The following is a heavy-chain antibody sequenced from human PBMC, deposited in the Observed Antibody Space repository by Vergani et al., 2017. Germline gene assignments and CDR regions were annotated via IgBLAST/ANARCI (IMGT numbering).Heavy chain of an antibody. D-gene: IGHD1-26*01. CDR2: INTNTGNP. Sequence: QVQLVQSGAEVKKPGSSVKVSCKASGGTFSSYAISWVRQAPGQGLEWMGWINTNTGNPTYAQGFTGRFVFSLDTSVSTAYLQISSLKAEDTAVYYCAREYSGSYYGWFDPWGQGTLVTVSS. CDR3: AREYSGSYYGWFDP. J-gene: IGHJ5*02. CDR1: GGTFSSYA. V-gene: IGHV7-4-1*02.